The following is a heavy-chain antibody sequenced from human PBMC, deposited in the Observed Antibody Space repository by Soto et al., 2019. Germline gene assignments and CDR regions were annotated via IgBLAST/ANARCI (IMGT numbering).Heavy chain of an antibody. J-gene: IGHJ2*01. CDR3: ARKILGSTTRPNYWYFDL. D-gene: IGHD7-27*01. V-gene: IGHV3-23*01. Sequence: PGGSLRLSCAGSGFTLINYAMNWVRQAPGKGLEWVSSISGGGDAAFFPDSVRGRFTISRDNSKNTVTLQMNSLGVDDTAVYYCARKILGSTTRPNYWYFDLWGRGTLVTVSS. CDR1: GFTLINYA. CDR2: ISGGGDAA.